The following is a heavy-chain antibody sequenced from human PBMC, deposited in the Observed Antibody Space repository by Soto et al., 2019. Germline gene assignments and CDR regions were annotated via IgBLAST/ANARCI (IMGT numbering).Heavy chain of an antibody. CDR3: ERVSYTYYGSGSYKGPNWFDP. V-gene: IGHV1-46*01. CDR2: INPSGGST. CDR1: GYTFTSYY. D-gene: IGHD3-10*01. Sequence: QVQLVQSGAEVKKPGASVKVSCKASGYTFTSYYMHWVRQAPGQGLEWMGIINPSGGSTSYAQKFQGRVNMTRDTSTSTVYMELSSLRSEDTAVYYCERVSYTYYGSGSYKGPNWFDPWGQGTLVTVSS. J-gene: IGHJ5*02.